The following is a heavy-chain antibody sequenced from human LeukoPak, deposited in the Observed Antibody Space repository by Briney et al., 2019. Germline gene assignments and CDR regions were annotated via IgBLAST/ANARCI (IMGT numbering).Heavy chain of an antibody. CDR3: AKALWFGELLSHRPSLIDY. V-gene: IGHV3-23*01. Sequence: GGSLRLSCAASGFTFSTSAMNWVRQAPGKGLEWVSAISSSGTITFYADSVKGRFTISRDNSKNTLYLQMNSLRAEDTAVYYCAKALWFGELLSHRPSLIDYWGQGTLVTVSS. J-gene: IGHJ4*02. CDR1: GFTFSTSA. CDR2: ISSSGTIT. D-gene: IGHD3-10*01.